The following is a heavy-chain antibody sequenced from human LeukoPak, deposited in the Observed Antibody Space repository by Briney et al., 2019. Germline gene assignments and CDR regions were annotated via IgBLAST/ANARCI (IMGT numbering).Heavy chain of an antibody. J-gene: IGHJ4*02. D-gene: IGHD3-10*01. CDR1: GGSISSGGYY. Sequence: PSGTLSLTCTVSGGSISSGGYYWSWIRQHPGKGLEWIGYIYYSGSTYYNPSLKSRVTISVDTSKNQFSLKLSSVTAADTAVYYCARGPMVRGVYFDYWGQGTLVTVSS. CDR2: IYYSGST. V-gene: IGHV4-31*03. CDR3: ARGPMVRGVYFDY.